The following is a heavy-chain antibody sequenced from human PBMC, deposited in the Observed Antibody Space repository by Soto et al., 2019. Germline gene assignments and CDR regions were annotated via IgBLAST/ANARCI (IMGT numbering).Heavy chain of an antibody. J-gene: IGHJ4*02. V-gene: IGHV3-21*01. CDR1: GFTFNSYD. D-gene: IGHD5-12*01. CDR3: TRGGYNEGGFDY. Sequence: GGSLRLSCAASGFTFNSYDMSWVRQAPGKGLEWVSSLNSHDGLTHYADSVKGRFAISGDNARNSLYLQMNSLRVEDTAVYYCTRGGYNEGGFDYWGQGNLVTVSS. CDR2: LNSHDGLT.